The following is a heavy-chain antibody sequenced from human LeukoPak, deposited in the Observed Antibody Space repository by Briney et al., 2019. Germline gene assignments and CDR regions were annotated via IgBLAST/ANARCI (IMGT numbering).Heavy chain of an antibody. D-gene: IGHD3-22*01. CDR1: GYSFTNYW. J-gene: IGHJ4*02. V-gene: IGHV5-51*01. CDR3: ARHNNYHESSGYYYGDF. Sequence: GESLKISCKGSGYSFTNYWIGWVRQMPGKGLEWMGIIYPDDSDTRYSPSFQGQVTISADKSISTAYLQWSSLKASDTAMYYCARHNNYHESSGYYYGDFWGQGTLVTVSS. CDR2: IYPDDSDT.